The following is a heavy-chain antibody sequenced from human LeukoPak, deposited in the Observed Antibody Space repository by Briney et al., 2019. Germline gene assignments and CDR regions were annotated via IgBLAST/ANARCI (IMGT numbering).Heavy chain of an antibody. CDR2: INHSGST. D-gene: IGHD5-18*01. J-gene: IGHJ3*02. V-gene: IGHV4-34*01. Sequence: PSETLSLTCAVYGGSFSGYYWSWIRQPPGKGLEWIGEINHSGSTNYNPSLKSRVTISVDTSKNQFSLKLSSVTAADTAVYYCARIDGFWWIQLGTDAFDIWGQGTMVTVSS. CDR3: ARIDGFWWIQLGTDAFDI. CDR1: GGSFSGYY.